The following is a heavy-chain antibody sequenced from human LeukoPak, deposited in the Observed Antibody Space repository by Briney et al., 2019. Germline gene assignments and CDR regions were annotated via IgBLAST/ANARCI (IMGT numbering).Heavy chain of an antibody. V-gene: IGHV4-34*01. Sequence: PSETLSLTCAVYGGSFSGYYWSWIRQPPGKGLEWIGEINHSGSTNYNPSLKSRVTISVDTSKNQFSLKLSSVTAADTAVYYCARDSSSSGARRLDYWGQGTLVTVSS. CDR2: INHSGST. J-gene: IGHJ4*02. D-gene: IGHD6-6*01. CDR1: GGSFSGYY. CDR3: ARDSSSSGARRLDY.